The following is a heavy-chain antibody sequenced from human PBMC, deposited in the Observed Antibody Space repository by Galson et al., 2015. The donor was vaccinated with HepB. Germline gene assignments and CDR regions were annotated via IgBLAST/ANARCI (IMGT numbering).Heavy chain of an antibody. J-gene: IGHJ5*02. Sequence: ETLSLTCTVYGGSLSGYYWSWIRQPPGKGLEWIGEINHSGSTNYSPSLKSRVTISVDTSKNRFSLKLSSVTAADTAVYYCARAVYYDFWNGFGPWGQGTLVTVSS. CDR3: ARAVYYDFWNGFGP. D-gene: IGHD3-3*01. CDR1: GGSLSGYY. CDR2: INHSGST. V-gene: IGHV4-34*01.